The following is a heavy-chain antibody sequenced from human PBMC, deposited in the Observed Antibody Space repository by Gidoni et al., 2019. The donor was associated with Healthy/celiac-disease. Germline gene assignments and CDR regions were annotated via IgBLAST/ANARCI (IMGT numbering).Heavy chain of an antibody. J-gene: IGHJ4*02. D-gene: IGHD3-22*01. CDR3: AKDSSGYPDY. CDR2: ISYDGSNK. V-gene: IGHV3-30*18. Sequence: KGLEWVAVISYDGSNKYYADSVKGRFTISRDNSKNTLYLQMNSLRAEDTAVYYCAKDSSGYPDYWGQGTLVTVSS.